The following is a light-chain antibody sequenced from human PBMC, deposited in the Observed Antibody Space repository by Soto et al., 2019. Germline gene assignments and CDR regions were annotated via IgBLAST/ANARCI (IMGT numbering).Light chain of an antibody. Sequence: EIVLTQSPGTLSLSPGERATLSCRASQSFSSSFLAWYQQKPGQAPRLLIYGASSRATGIPDRFSGSGSGTDFSLTISRLEPEDFAVYYCQQYGSSSWTCGQGTKVEIK. V-gene: IGKV3-20*01. CDR3: QQYGSSSWT. J-gene: IGKJ1*01. CDR2: GAS. CDR1: QSFSSSF.